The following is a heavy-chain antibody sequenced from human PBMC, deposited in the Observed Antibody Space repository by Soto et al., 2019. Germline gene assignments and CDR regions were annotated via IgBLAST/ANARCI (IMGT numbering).Heavy chain of an antibody. CDR2: MSGDGKTI. Sequence: GGSLRLSCAASGFTFSNYFMHWVRQVPGEGLVWVSRMSGDGKTISYADSVKGRFTISRDNAKNTLYLQMNSLRVEDTAVYYCARTYVPGIAGFDPWGQGTLVTV. J-gene: IGHJ5*02. CDR1: GFTFSNYF. V-gene: IGHV3-74*01. D-gene: IGHD1-1*01. CDR3: ARTYVPGIAGFDP.